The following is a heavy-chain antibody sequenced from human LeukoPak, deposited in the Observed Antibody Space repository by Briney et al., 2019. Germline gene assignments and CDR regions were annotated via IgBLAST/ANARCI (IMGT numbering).Heavy chain of an antibody. CDR3: AKMPSRVPAAKVPYYFDY. V-gene: IGHV3-23*01. Sequence: PGGSLRLSCAASGFTFSSYAMSWVRQAPGKGLEWVSAISGSGGSTYYADSVKGRFTISRDNCKNTLYLQMNSLRAEDTAVYYCAKMPSRVPAAKVPYYFDYWGQGTLVTVSS. D-gene: IGHD2-2*01. CDR2: ISGSGGST. CDR1: GFTFSSYA. J-gene: IGHJ4*02.